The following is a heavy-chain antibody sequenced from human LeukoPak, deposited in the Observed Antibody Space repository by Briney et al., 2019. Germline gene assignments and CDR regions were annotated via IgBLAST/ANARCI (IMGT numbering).Heavy chain of an antibody. Sequence: PGGSLRLSCAASGFTFSSYAMSWVRQAPGKGLEWVSAISGSGGSTYHADSVKGRFTISRDNSKNTLYLQMNSLRAEDTAVYYCAKQGCPNGVCYSYYYYMDVWGKGTTVTVSS. CDR2: ISGSGGST. D-gene: IGHD2-8*01. V-gene: IGHV3-23*01. CDR3: AKQGCPNGVCYSYYYYMDV. J-gene: IGHJ6*03. CDR1: GFTFSSYA.